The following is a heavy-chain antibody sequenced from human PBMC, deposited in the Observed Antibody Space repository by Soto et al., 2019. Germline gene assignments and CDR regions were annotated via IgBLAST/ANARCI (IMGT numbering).Heavy chain of an antibody. D-gene: IGHD2-2*01. CDR3: AREGDCSSTSGYGGRRRNWFDS. V-gene: IGHV4-4*02. CDR1: GGSISSSNW. CDR2: IYHSGST. Sequence: QVQLQESGPGLVKPSGTLSLTCAVSGGSISSSNWWSWVRKPPGKGLEWIGAIYHSGSTNYNPSLKSRVTISVDNSKNQFSLKLSSVTAADTAVYYCAREGDCSSTSGYGGRRRNWFDSWGQGTLVTVSS. J-gene: IGHJ5*01.